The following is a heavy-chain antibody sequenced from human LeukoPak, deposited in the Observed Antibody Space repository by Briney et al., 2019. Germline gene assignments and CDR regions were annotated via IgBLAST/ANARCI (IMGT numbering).Heavy chain of an antibody. D-gene: IGHD5-12*01. Sequence: GGSLRLSCAASGFTFSSYTFKWVRQAPGKGLERVASITSTSSYIYYSDSVQGRFAVSRDNAKNSLYLQMNSLRVEDTAVFYCVRRGPNNSGLDYWGQGTLVTVSS. CDR3: VRRGPNNSGLDY. CDR2: ITSTSSYI. V-gene: IGHV3-21*01. CDR1: GFTFSSYT. J-gene: IGHJ4*02.